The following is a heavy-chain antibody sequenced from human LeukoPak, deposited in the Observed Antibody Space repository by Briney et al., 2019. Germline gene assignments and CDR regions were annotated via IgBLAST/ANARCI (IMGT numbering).Heavy chain of an antibody. CDR2: IYTSGST. V-gene: IGHV4-4*07. CDR3: AREANSSGYYPQDY. Sequence: SETLSLTCTVSGGSISSYYWSWIRQPAGKGLEWIGRIYTSGSTNYNPSLKSRVTMSVDTSKNQFSLKLSSVTAADTAVYYCAREANSSGYYPQDYWGQGTLVTVFS. D-gene: IGHD3-22*01. CDR1: GGSISSYY. J-gene: IGHJ4*02.